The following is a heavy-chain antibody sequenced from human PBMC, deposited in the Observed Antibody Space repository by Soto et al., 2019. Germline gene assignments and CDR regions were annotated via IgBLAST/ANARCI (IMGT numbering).Heavy chain of an antibody. D-gene: IGHD3-22*01. CDR2: ISYDGSNK. CDR3: AKGATMIVVVLCTYGMDV. Sequence: GRSLRLRWAASGFTFGSHGGRRVRQAPGKGLEWVAVISYDGSNKYYADSVKGRFTISRDNSKNTLYLQMNSLRAEDTAVYYCAKGATMIVVVLCTYGMDVWGQGTTVTVSS. CDR1: GFTFGSHG. V-gene: IGHV3-30*18. J-gene: IGHJ6*02.